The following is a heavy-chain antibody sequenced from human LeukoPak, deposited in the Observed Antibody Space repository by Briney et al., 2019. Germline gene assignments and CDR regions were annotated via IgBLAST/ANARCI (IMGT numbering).Heavy chain of an antibody. Sequence: ASVKVSCKASGYTFTSYGISWVRQAPGQGLEWMGWISAYNGNTNYAQELQGRVTMTTDTSTSTANMELRSLRSDDTAVYYCARGSIVPAKYLYYYYYMDVWGKGTTVTVSS. D-gene: IGHD2-2*01. V-gene: IGHV1-18*01. CDR3: ARGSIVPAKYLYYYYYMDV. CDR2: ISAYNGNT. CDR1: GYTFTSYG. J-gene: IGHJ6*03.